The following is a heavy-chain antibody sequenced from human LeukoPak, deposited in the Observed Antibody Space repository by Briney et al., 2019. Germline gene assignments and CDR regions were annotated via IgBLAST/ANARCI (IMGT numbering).Heavy chain of an antibody. V-gene: IGHV3-48*01. CDR3: ARDLNSGLEMVAATSPL. CDR1: GFTVSSNY. D-gene: IGHD2-15*01. CDR2: ISSSSSTI. J-gene: IGHJ4*02. Sequence: GGSLRLSCAASGFTVSSNYMSWVRQAPGKGLEWVSYISSSSSTIYYADSVKGRFTISRDNAKNSLYLQMNSLRAEDTAVYYCARDLNSGLEMVAATSPLWGQGTLVTVSS.